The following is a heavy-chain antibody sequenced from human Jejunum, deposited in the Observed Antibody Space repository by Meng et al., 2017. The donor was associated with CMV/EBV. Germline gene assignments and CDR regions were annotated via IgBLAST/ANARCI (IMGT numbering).Heavy chain of an antibody. D-gene: IGHD2-15*01. CDR1: YW. CDR3: ARRPLGFCSTMNCQPLWYLDL. CDR2: INQDGSEK. V-gene: IGHV3-7*01. J-gene: IGHJ2*01. Sequence: YWMSWVRQAPGKGLEWVATINQDGSEKYHVGSVKGRFTISRDNAKNSLYLQMNSLRAEDAAVYYCARRPLGFCSTMNCQPLWYLDLWGRDTLVTVSS.